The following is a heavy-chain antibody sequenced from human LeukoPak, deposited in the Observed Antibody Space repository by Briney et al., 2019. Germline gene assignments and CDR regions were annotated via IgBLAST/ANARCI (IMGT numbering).Heavy chain of an antibody. D-gene: IGHD6-13*01. CDR1: GFTFHSYG. J-gene: IGHJ4*02. V-gene: IGHV3-33*01. CDR2: MWYDGSNK. CDR3: ARDRSAAGPTDY. Sequence: GGSLRLSCAASGFTFHSYGMHWVRQAPGKGLEWVAVMWYDGSNKYYADSVKGRFTISRDNAKNSLYLQMNSLRAEDTAVYYCARDRSAAGPTDYWGQGTLVTVS.